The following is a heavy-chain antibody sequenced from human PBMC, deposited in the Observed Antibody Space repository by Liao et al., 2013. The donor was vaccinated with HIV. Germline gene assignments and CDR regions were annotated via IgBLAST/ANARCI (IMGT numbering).Heavy chain of an antibody. V-gene: IGHV4-39*07. J-gene: IGHJ2*01. Sequence: QLQLQESGPGLVKPSETLSLTCTVSGGSISSSSYYWGWIRQPPGKGLEWIGSIYYSGSTYYNPSLKSRVTISVDTSKNQFSLKLSSVTAADTAVYYCARVGFNWYHRSYWYFDLWAVAPWSLSPQ. D-gene: IGHD1-20*01. CDR3: ARVGFNWYHRSYWYFDL. CDR1: GGSISSSSYY. CDR2: IYYSGST.